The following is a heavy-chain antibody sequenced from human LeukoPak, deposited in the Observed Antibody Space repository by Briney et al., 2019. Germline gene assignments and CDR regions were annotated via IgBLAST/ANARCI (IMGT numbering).Heavy chain of an antibody. D-gene: IGHD3-10*01. CDR1: GFTFSDYY. V-gene: IGHV3-11*04. CDR2: ISSSGSTI. J-gene: IGHJ4*02. CDR3: ARVRKINYGSGSYLFDY. Sequence: GGSLRLSCAASGFTFSDYYMSWIRQAPGKGLEWGSYISSSGSTIYYADSVRGRLTISRDNAKNSLYLQRNSLRAEDTAVCYCARVRKINYGSGSYLFDYWGQGTLVTVSS.